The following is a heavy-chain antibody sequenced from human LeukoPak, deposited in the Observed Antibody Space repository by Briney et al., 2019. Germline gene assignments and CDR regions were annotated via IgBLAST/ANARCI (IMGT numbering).Heavy chain of an antibody. CDR2: IYYSGST. J-gene: IGHJ4*02. CDR3: ARDQSGGYYFDY. CDR1: GGSISSGGYY. D-gene: IGHD3-10*01. V-gene: IGHV4-61*08. Sequence: SQTLSLTCTVSGGSISSGGYYWSWIRQHPGKGLEWIGYIYYSGSTSYNPSLKSRVTISVDTSKNQFSLKLSSVTAADTAVYHCARDQSGGYYFDYWGQGTLVTVSS.